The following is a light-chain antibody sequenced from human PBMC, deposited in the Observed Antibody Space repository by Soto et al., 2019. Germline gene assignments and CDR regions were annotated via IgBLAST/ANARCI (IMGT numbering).Light chain of an antibody. V-gene: IGKV3-15*01. Sequence: EIQMTQSPATLSVSPGERATLSCTASQSISTNLAWYQQKPGQAPRLLIYSASTGAPGIPARFSGSGSGTEFTLPFSSLQSEDFAVYYCKQYNNRRRFGKGTKVDI. J-gene: IGKJ1*01. CDR1: QSISTN. CDR3: KQYNNRRR. CDR2: SAS.